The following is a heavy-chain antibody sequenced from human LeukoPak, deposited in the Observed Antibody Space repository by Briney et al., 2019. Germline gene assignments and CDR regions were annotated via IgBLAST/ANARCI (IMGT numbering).Heavy chain of an antibody. CDR3: ARASHAAARFNWFDP. Sequence: GASVKVSCKASGYTFTGYYMHWVRQAPGQGLEWMGWINPNSGGTNYAQKFQGRVTMTRDTPISTAYMELSRLRSDDTAVYYCARASHAAARFNWFDPWGQGTLVTASS. V-gene: IGHV1-2*02. CDR2: INPNSGGT. D-gene: IGHD2-2*01. J-gene: IGHJ5*02. CDR1: GYTFTGYY.